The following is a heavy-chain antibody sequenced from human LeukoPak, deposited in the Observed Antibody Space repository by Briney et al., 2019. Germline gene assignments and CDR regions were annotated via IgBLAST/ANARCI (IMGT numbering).Heavy chain of an antibody. CDR1: GFTFSSYG. CDR2: IYSGGST. D-gene: IGHD5-18*01. J-gene: IGHJ4*02. V-gene: IGHV3-66*01. Sequence: PGGSLRLSCAASGFTFSSYGMHWVRQAPGKGLEWVSVIYSGGSTYYADSVKGRFTISRDNSKNTLYLQMNSLRAEDTAVYYCARARKRLWLLPHIYYFDYWGQGTLVTVSS. CDR3: ARARKRLWLLPHIYYFDY.